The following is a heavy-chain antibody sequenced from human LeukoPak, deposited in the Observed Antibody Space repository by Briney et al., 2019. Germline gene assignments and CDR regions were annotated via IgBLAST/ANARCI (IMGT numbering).Heavy chain of an antibody. D-gene: IGHD3-3*01. J-gene: IGHJ4*02. CDR2: ISGGGGSGGST. CDR3: AKPRGFLGVRWGYFDY. CDR1: GFTFSSYA. Sequence: GGSLRLSCAASGFTFSSYAMSWVRQAPGKGLEWVSAISGGGGSGGSTYYADSVKGRFTISRDNSKNTLYLQMNSLRAEDTAVYYCAKPRGFLGVRWGYFDYWAREPWSPSPQ. V-gene: IGHV3-23*01.